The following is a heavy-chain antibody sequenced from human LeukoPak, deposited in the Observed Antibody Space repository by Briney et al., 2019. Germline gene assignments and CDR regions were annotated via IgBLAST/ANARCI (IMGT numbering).Heavy chain of an antibody. CDR2: INPSGGST. Sequence: ASVKVSCKASGYTFTSYYMHWVRQAPGQGLEWMGIINPSGGSTSYAQKFQGRVTMTRDMSTSTVYMELSSLRSEDTAVYYCARTSIAARTPFDPWGQGTLVTVSS. J-gene: IGHJ5*02. CDR3: ARTSIAARTPFDP. D-gene: IGHD6-6*01. V-gene: IGHV1-46*01. CDR1: GYTFTSYY.